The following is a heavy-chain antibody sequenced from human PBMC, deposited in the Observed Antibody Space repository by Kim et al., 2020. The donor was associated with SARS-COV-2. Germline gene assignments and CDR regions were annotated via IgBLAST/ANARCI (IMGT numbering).Heavy chain of an antibody. Sequence: SETLSLTCAVYGGSFSGYYWSWIRQPPGKGLEWIGEINHSGSTNYNPSLKSRVTISVDTSKNQFSLKLSSVTAADTAVYYCARVRYFDWLLPRSRGYFDYWGQGTLVTVSS. V-gene: IGHV4-34*01. CDR1: GGSFSGYY. CDR3: ARVRYFDWLLPRSRGYFDY. J-gene: IGHJ4*02. D-gene: IGHD3-9*01. CDR2: INHSGST.